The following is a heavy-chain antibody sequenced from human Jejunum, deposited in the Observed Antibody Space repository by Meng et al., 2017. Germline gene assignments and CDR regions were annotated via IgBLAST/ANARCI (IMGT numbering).Heavy chain of an antibody. CDR1: GGSINSDGFT. D-gene: IGHD2-2*03. CDR3: ARMDSAVHYFDY. CDR2: IYHTGSP. Sequence: QLQLQQSGSGLVKPSQTLSLTCAVSGGSINSDGFTWSWIRQPPGKGLEWIGYIYHTGSPYYNPSLKSRPTISVDKSVNQFSLKLSSVTAADTAVYYCARMDSAVHYFDYWGQGTLVTVSS. V-gene: IGHV4-30-2*01. J-gene: IGHJ4*02.